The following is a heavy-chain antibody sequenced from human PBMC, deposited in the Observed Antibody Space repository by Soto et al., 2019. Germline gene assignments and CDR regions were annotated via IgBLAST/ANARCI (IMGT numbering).Heavy chain of an antibody. CDR1: GGTFSSYA. CDR2: IIPIFGTA. J-gene: IGHJ6*02. V-gene: IGHV1-69*13. Sequence: GASVKVSCKASGGTFSSYAISWVRQAPGQGLEWMGGIIPIFGTANYAQKFQGRVTITADESTSTAYMELSSLRSEDTAVYYCARDLFPMQYCTNGVCYKTDYYYGMDVWGQGTTVTVSS. D-gene: IGHD2-8*01. CDR3: ARDLFPMQYCTNGVCYKTDYYYGMDV.